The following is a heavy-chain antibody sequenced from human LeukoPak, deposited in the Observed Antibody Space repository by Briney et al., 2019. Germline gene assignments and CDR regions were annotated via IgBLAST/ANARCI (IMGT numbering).Heavy chain of an antibody. CDR3: ARSMATITFSFDY. CDR2: ISSGSSYI. D-gene: IGHD5-24*01. Sequence: GRSLRLSCAASGFTFSSYSMDWVRQAPGQGLEWVASISSGSSYIYYADSVKGRFTISRDNAKNSLYLQMNSLRAEDTAVYYCARSMATITFSFDYWGQGTLVTVSS. V-gene: IGHV3-21*01. J-gene: IGHJ4*02. CDR1: GFTFSSYS.